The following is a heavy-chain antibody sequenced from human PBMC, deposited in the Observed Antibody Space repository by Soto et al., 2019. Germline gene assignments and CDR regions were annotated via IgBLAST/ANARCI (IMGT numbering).Heavy chain of an antibody. J-gene: IGHJ6*02. V-gene: IGHV3-23*01. Sequence: LRLSCAASGFTFSSYAMSWVRRAPGKGLEWVSGISSSGGSTYYADSVKGRFTISRDNSKNTLFLRMNRPRVEDTAVYYCMRPAPRGRHYFYFGMDVWGQGTTVTVSS. CDR1: GFTFSSYA. D-gene: IGHD3-10*01. CDR2: ISSSGGST. CDR3: MRPAPRGRHYFYFGMDV.